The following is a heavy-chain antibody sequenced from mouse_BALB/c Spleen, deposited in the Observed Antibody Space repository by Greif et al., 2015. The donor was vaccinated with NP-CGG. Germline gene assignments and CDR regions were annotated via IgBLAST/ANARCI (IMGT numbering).Heavy chain of an antibody. V-gene: IGHV2-5-1*01. Sequence: QVQLQQSGPSLVQPSQSLSITCTVSGFSLTSYGVHWVRQSPGKGLEWLGMIWRGGSTDYNAAFMSRLSITKDNSKSQVVFKMNSLQADDTAIYYCAKNGIYYGSRYYFDYWGQGTTLTVSS. CDR1: GFSLTSYG. D-gene: IGHD1-1*01. CDR2: IWRGGST. J-gene: IGHJ2*01. CDR3: AKNGIYYGSRYYFDY.